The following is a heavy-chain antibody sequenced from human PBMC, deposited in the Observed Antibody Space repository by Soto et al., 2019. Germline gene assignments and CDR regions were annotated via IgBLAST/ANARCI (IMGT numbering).Heavy chain of an antibody. J-gene: IGHJ5*02. CDR2: TYYRSKWYK. CDR3: VRTVGWLDP. D-gene: IGHD2-15*01. CDR1: GDRVSINSAA. Sequence: SQTLSLTYSISGDRVSINSAACNLIRQSPSRGLEWLGRTYYRSKWYKEYAASVKSRITINPDTSKNQFSLQLNSVSPEDTAVYYCVRTVGWLDPWGQGTLVTVSS. V-gene: IGHV6-1*01.